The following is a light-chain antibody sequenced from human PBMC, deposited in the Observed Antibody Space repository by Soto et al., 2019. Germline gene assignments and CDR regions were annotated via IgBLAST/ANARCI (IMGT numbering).Light chain of an antibody. CDR3: QQYNSYPWT. CDR2: DVS. CDR1: QSISGW. V-gene: IGKV1-5*01. Sequence: DIQMTHSPSTLSASVGDRVTITCRASQSISGWLAWYQQKPGKAPKLLIYDVSSLESGVPSRFSGSGSGTEFTLAISSLQPDDFATYYCQQYNSYPWTFGQGTKVDIK. J-gene: IGKJ1*01.